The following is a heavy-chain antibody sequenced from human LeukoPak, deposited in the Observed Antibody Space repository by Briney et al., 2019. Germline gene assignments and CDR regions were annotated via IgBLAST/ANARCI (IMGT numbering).Heavy chain of an antibody. CDR3: ARGAWELVLDY. J-gene: IGHJ4*02. Sequence: SETLSLTCTVSGRSISSYYLSWIRQPPGKGLEWIGYIYYSGSTNYNPSLKSRCTISVHTSKTQFSLKLSSVAAAGAAVYYCARGAWELVLDYWGEGTLVSVSS. CDR2: IYYSGST. CDR1: GRSISSYY. V-gene: IGHV4-59*01. D-gene: IGHD1-26*01.